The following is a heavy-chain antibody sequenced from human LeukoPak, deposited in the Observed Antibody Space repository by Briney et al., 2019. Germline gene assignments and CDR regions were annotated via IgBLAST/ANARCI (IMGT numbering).Heavy chain of an antibody. Sequence: GSLRLSCAASGFTFSSYAMSWVRQAPGKGLEWVSAISGSGGSTYYADSVKGRFTISRDNSKNTLYLQMNSLRAEDTAVYYCAKDLLWSSGYYYFDYWGQGTLVTVSS. CDR1: GFTFSSYA. CDR2: ISGSGGST. V-gene: IGHV3-23*01. D-gene: IGHD3-22*01. J-gene: IGHJ4*02. CDR3: AKDLLWSSGYYYFDY.